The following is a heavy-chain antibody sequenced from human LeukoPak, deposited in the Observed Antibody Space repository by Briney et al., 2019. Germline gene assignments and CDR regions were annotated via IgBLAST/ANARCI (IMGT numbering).Heavy chain of an antibody. CDR2: ISYDGSNK. D-gene: IGHD6-13*01. V-gene: IGHV3-30*04. J-gene: IGHJ4*02. CDR3: ARDRSSSLDY. CDR1: GFTFSSYA. Sequence: GRSLRLSCAASGFTFSSYAMHWVRQAPGKGLEWVAVISYDGSNKYYADSVKGRFTISRDNSKNTLYLQMNSLRAEDTAVYYCARDRSSSLDYWGQGTLVPVSS.